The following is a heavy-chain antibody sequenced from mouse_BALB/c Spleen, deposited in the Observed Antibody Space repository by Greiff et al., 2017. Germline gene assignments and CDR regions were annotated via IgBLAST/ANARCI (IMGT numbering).Heavy chain of an antibody. CDR3: TYSNYAMDY. D-gene: IGHD2-5*01. V-gene: IGHV1-12*01. Sequence: QVQLQQSGAELVKPGASVKMSCKASGYTFTSYNMHWVKQTPGQGLEWIGAIYPGNGDTSYNQKFKGKAKLTAVTSTSTAYMELSSLTDEDSAVYYCTYSNYAMDYWGQGTSVTVSS. CDR1: GYTFTSYN. CDR2: IYPGNGDT. J-gene: IGHJ4*01.